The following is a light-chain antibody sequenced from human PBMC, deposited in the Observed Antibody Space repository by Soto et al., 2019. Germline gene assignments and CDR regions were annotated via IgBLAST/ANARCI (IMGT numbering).Light chain of an antibody. CDR3: QQYDSDSPWT. Sequence: IQLTQSPSSLSASVGDRVTITCRASQSVSGWLAWYQQKPGNAPKLLIYKASSLQSGIPARFSGSGSGTDFTLTIDSLQPEDFATYYCQQYDSDSPWTFGQGTRVEIK. V-gene: IGKV1-5*03. CDR2: KAS. J-gene: IGKJ1*01. CDR1: QSVSGW.